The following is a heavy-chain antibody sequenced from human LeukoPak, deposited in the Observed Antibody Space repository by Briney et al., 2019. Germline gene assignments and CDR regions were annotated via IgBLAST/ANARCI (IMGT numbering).Heavy chain of an antibody. CDR1: GYTFTGHY. J-gene: IGHJ3*02. CDR2: INPNSGGT. Sequence: ASVKVSCKASGYTFTGHYMHWVRQAPGQGPEWMGWINPNSGGTNYAQKFQGRVTMPRDTSISIAYMELSGLRSDDTAVYYCARCSTPHWIFDAFDIWGQGTMVTVSS. CDR3: ARCSTPHWIFDAFDI. V-gene: IGHV1-2*02. D-gene: IGHD1-1*01.